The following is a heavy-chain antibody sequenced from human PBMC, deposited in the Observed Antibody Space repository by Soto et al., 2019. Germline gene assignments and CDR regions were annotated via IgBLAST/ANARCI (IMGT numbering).Heavy chain of an antibody. CDR2: IIPIFGTA. D-gene: IGHD6-13*01. Sequence: SVKVSCKASGGTFSSYAISWVRQAPGQGLEWMGGIIPIFGTANYAQKFQGRVTITADESTSTAYMELSSLRSEDTAVYYCARDFGGAAVSDYWGQGTLVTVSS. CDR3: ARDFGGAAVSDY. CDR1: GGTFSSYA. V-gene: IGHV1-69*13. J-gene: IGHJ4*02.